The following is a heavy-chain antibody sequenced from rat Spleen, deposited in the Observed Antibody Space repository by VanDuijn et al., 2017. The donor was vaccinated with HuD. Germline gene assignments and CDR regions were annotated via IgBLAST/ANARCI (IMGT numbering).Heavy chain of an antibody. V-gene: IGHV5-20*01. Sequence: EVQLVESGGGLVQPGRSMKLSCAASGFTFSSFAMAWVRQAPTKGLEWVASISYDGGNTYYRDSVKGRFTISRDNAKSSLYLQMDSLRSEDTSTYYCAKDGGTTVGYFDYWGQGVMVTVSS. CDR2: ISYDGGNT. D-gene: IGHD1-1*01. J-gene: IGHJ2*01. CDR3: AKDGGTTVGYFDY. CDR1: GFTFSSFA.